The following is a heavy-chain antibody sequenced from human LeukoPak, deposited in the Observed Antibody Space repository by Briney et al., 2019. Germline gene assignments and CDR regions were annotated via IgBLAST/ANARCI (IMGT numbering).Heavy chain of an antibody. V-gene: IGHV4-39*01. J-gene: IGHJ4*02. CDR1: GDSFIRNFYY. CDR2: IYYSGST. CDR3: ASSPMVVATISAGFDY. D-gene: IGHD5-12*01. Sequence: SETLSLTCTVSGDSFIRNFYYWGWIRQPPGKGLEWIGSIYYSGSTYYNPSLKSRVTISVDTSKNQFSLKLSSVTAADTAVYYCASSPMVVATISAGFDYWGQGTLVTVSS.